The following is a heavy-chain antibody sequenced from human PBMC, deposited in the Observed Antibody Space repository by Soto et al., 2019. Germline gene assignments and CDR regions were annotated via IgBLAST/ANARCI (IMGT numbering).Heavy chain of an antibody. Sequence: QITLKESGPTLVKPTQTLTLTCTFSGFSLSTSGVGVGWIRQPPGKALEWLALIYWYDDKRYSPSLKSRLTITKATSKNQVGLTVTNMDPVDTAPYYCAHSLAASNCGDFEPINSVGYWGQGTLVTVSS. CDR1: GFSLSTSGVG. D-gene: IGHD4-17*01. V-gene: IGHV2-5*01. CDR3: AHSLAASNCGDFEPINSVGY. J-gene: IGHJ4*02. CDR2: IYWYDDK.